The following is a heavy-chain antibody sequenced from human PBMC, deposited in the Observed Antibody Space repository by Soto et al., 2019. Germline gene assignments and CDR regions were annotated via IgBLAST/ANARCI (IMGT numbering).Heavy chain of an antibody. CDR3: AYVGGTTTGDYYFDL. D-gene: IGHD1-26*01. CDR2: IITYNENM. V-gene: IGHV1-18*04. Sequence: HLEQSGPEVKKPGASVKISCKVSGSTFTSNGIGWVRQAPGQGLEWMGWIITYNENMYSAPNCQDRLTMTTDTSTTTAYMELSNLRSNDTALYYCAYVGGTTTGDYYFDLWGQGTPVTVSS. J-gene: IGHJ4*02. CDR1: GSTFTSNG.